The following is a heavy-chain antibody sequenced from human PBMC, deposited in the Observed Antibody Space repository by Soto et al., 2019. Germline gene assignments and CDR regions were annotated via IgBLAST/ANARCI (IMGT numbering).Heavy chain of an antibody. CDR3: AKDSSITAAGSGGWRDT. CDR2: ISFDGGNQ. D-gene: IGHD6-13*01. Sequence: QVQLVQSGGGVVQPGRSLRLSCAASGFDFNTYGLHWVRQAPGKGLEWVAGISFDGGNQYYADSVKGRFTISRDKSNNPLFLQMNSLGAEDTATYYCAKDSSITAAGSGGWRDTWGQGTLVIV. V-gene: IGHV3-30*18. J-gene: IGHJ5*02. CDR1: GFDFNTYG.